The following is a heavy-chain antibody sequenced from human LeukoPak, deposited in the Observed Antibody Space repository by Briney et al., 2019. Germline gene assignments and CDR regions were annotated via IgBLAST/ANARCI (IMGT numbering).Heavy chain of an antibody. V-gene: IGHV3-7*01. CDR2: IKQDVSEK. CDR1: GFTFSSYA. J-gene: IGHJ3*02. Sequence: GGSLRLSCAASGFTFSSYAMSWVRQAPGKGLEWVANIKQDVSEKHYVDSVKGRFTISRDNAENSLYLQMNSLRAEDTAVYYCARLRITMESYAFDIWGQGTLVTVSS. D-gene: IGHD3-10*01. CDR3: ARLRITMESYAFDI.